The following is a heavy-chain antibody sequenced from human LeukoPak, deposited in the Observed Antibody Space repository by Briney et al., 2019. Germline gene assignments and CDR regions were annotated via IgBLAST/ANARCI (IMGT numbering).Heavy chain of an antibody. CDR2: ISYDGSNK. Sequence: GGSLRLSCAASGFTFSSYWMNWVRQAPGKGLEWVAVISYDGSNKYYADSVKGRFTISRDNSKNTLFLQMNSLRTEDTAVYYCARELLVPTAIGGGYDYWGQGTLVTVSS. CDR1: GFTFSSYW. J-gene: IGHJ4*02. V-gene: IGHV3-30*03. D-gene: IGHD2-2*02. CDR3: ARELLVPTAIGGGYDY.